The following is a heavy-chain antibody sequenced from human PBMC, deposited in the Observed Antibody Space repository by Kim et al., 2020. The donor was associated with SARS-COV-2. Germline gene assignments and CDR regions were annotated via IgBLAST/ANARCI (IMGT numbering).Heavy chain of an antibody. Sequence: ASVKVSCKASGYSFISSDINWVRQATGQGLEWMGRVKPNSGNTDYAQKFQGRVTMTRDTSISTAYMELSSLRSEDAAVYYCVTHISGSYYWGPGTQVTVS. CDR1: GYSFISSD. D-gene: IGHD3-22*01. V-gene: IGHV1-8*01. J-gene: IGHJ4*02. CDR3: VTHISGSYY. CDR2: VKPNSGNT.